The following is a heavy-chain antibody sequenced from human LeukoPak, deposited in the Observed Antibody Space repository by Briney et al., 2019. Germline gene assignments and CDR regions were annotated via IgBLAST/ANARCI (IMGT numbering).Heavy chain of an antibody. V-gene: IGHV1-69*04. CDR1: GGTFSSYA. CDR3: ARDFGGHRSSGWYLWFDP. J-gene: IGHJ5*02. CDR2: IIPIFGIA. D-gene: IGHD6-19*01. Sequence: SVKVSCKASGGTFSSYAISWMRQAPGQGLEWMGRIIPIFGIANYAQKFQGRVTITADKSTSTAYMELGSLRSEDTAVYYCARDFGGHRSSGWYLWFDPWGQGTLVTVSS.